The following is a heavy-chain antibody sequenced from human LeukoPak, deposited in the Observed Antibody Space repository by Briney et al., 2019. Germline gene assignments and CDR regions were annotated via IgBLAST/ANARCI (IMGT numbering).Heavy chain of an antibody. D-gene: IGHD3-22*01. CDR1: GYTFSSYA. J-gene: IGHJ4*02. Sequence: SVKVSCKASGYTFSSYAISWVRQAPGQGLEWMGGIIPIFGTANYAQKFQGRVTITADESTSTAYMELSSLRSEDTAVYYCAGSYYYDSSGYYFLGYWGQGTLVTVSS. V-gene: IGHV1-69*13. CDR3: AGSYYYDSSGYYFLGY. CDR2: IIPIFGTA.